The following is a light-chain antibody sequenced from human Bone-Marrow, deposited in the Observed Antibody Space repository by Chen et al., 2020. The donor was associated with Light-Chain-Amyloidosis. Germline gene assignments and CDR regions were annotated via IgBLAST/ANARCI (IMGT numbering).Light chain of an antibody. J-gene: IGLJ1*01. Sequence: QSALTQPASVSGSPGQSITISCTGTSSDVGGDNHVSWYQQHPDKAPKLMIYEDTNRPSWVPYRFSGSKSDNTASLTISGLQTEDEADYFCSSYTVTNTLVFGGGTRVTVL. CDR2: EDT. V-gene: IGLV2-14*01. CDR1: SSDVGGDNH. CDR3: SSYTVTNTLV.